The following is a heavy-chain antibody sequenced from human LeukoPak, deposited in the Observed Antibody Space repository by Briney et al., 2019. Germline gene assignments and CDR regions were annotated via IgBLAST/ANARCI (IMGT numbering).Heavy chain of an antibody. J-gene: IGHJ5*02. CDR1: GGSISSGGYY. V-gene: IGHV4-61*02. Sequence: PSQTLSLTCTVSGGSISSGGYYWSWIRQPAGKGLEWIGRIYTSGSTNYNPSLKSRVTISVDTSKNQFSLKLSSVTAADTAVYYCARDSIAADYNWFDPWGQGTLVTVSS. CDR3: ARDSIAADYNWFDP. CDR2: IYTSGST. D-gene: IGHD6-13*01.